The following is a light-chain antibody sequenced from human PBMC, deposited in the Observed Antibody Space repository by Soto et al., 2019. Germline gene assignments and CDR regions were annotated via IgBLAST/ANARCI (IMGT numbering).Light chain of an antibody. CDR1: QSVSSN. J-gene: IGKJ4*01. Sequence: EIVMTQSPATLSVSPGERATLSCRASQSVSSNLASYQQKPGQAPRLLIYGASTRATGISARFSGSGYGTEFTLTISSLQSEDFAVYYCQQYNNWPLTFGGGTKVEIK. CDR3: QQYNNWPLT. CDR2: GAS. V-gene: IGKV3-15*01.